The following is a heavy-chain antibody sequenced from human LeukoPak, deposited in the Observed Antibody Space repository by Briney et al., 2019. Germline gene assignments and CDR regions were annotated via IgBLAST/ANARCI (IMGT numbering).Heavy chain of an antibody. Sequence: SETLSLTCTVSGGSFSIYYWSWIRQPPGKGLECIGYIYYSGSTNYNPSLKSRITISVDTSKNQFPLKLSSVAAADTAVYYCARVVWFGEPRNHLYYYMDVWGKGTTVTVSS. D-gene: IGHD3-10*01. CDR1: GGSFSIYY. V-gene: IGHV4-59*12. J-gene: IGHJ6*03. CDR3: ARVVWFGEPRNHLYYYMDV. CDR2: IYYSGST.